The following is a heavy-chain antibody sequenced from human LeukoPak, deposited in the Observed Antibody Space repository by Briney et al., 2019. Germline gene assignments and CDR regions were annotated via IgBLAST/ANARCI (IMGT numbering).Heavy chain of an antibody. CDR3: ASRRSGWTNDAFDI. Sequence: GGSLRLSCATSGVTVSSSYLSWVRQAPGKGLEWVSVIYSDGSRYYPASLKGRFTISRDNAKNPVYLQMNSLTPEATAMYYCASRRSGWTNDAFDIWGQGTMVTVTS. J-gene: IGHJ3*02. CDR2: IYSDGSR. D-gene: IGHD6-19*01. V-gene: IGHV3-66*01. CDR1: GVTVSSSY.